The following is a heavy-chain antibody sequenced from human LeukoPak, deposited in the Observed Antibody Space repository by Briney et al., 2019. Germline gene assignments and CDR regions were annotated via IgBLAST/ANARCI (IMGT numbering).Heavy chain of an antibody. CDR3: ARAGTSSYDPPGLRRANTGIDY. V-gene: IGHV4-34*01. CDR2: INHSGST. D-gene: IGHD2-2*01. Sequence: KPSETLSLTCAVYGGSFSGYYWSWIRQPPGKGLEWIGEINHSGSTNYNPSLKSRVTISVDTSKNQFSLKLSSVTAADTAVYYCARAGTSSYDPPGLRRANTGIDYWGQGTLVTVSS. CDR1: GGSFSGYY. J-gene: IGHJ4*02.